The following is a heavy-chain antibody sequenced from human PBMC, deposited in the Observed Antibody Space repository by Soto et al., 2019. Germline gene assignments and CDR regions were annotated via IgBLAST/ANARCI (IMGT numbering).Heavy chain of an antibody. Sequence: PSETLSLTCAVSGGSISSGGYSWSWIRQPPGKGLEWIGYIYHSGSTYYNPSLKSRVTISVDRSKNQFSLKLSSVTAADTAVYYCARGEFGAQNWFDPWGQGTLVTVSS. CDR2: IYHSGST. CDR3: ARGEFGAQNWFDP. CDR1: GGSISSGGYS. D-gene: IGHD3-10*01. V-gene: IGHV4-30-2*01. J-gene: IGHJ5*02.